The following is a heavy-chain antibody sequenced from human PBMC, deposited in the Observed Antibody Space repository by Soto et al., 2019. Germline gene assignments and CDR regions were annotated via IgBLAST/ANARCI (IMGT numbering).Heavy chain of an antibody. CDR2: IYYSGST. CDR3: ATHPYSSSWYWFDP. J-gene: IGHJ5*02. Sequence: QLQLQESGPGLVKPSETLSLTCTVSGGSISSSSYYWGWIRQPPGKGLEWIGSIYYSGSTYYNPSLKSRVTISVDTSKNQFSLKLSSVTAADTAVYYCATHPYSSSWYWFDPWGQGTLVTVSS. CDR1: GGSISSSSYY. V-gene: IGHV4-39*01. D-gene: IGHD6-13*01.